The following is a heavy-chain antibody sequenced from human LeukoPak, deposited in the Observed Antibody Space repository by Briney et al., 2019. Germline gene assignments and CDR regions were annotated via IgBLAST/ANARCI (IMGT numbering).Heavy chain of an antibody. D-gene: IGHD3-10*01. CDR1: GFTFSSYW. CDR2: INSDGSST. Sequence: PGGSLRLSCAASGFTFSSYWMHWVRQAPGKGLVWVSRINSDGSSTSYADSVKGRFTISRDNAKNTLYLQMNSLRAEDTAVYYCARVKRRGERPIDYWGQGTLVTVSS. J-gene: IGHJ4*02. CDR3: ARVKRRGERPIDY. V-gene: IGHV3-74*01.